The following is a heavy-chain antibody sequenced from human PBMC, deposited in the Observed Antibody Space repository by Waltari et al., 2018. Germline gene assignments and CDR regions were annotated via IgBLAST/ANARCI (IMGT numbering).Heavy chain of an antibody. CDR2: ISGRCGST. V-gene: IGHV3-23*04. CDR1: GLTFSSYA. Sequence: EVQLVESGGGLVQPGGSLRLSCAASGLTFSSYAMSWVRQAPGKGLGWVSAISGRCGSTYYAYSVKGRFTISRDKSKNTLYLQMNSLRAEDTAVYYCAKDGSSGCLNYWGQGTLVTVSS. D-gene: IGHD6-19*01. CDR3: AKDGSSGCLNY. J-gene: IGHJ4*02.